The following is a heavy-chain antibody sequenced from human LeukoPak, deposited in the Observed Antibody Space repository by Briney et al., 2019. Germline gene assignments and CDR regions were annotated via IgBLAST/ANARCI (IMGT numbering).Heavy chain of an antibody. CDR3: ARDLNDNWNDFYYYMDV. J-gene: IGHJ6*03. CDR2: INPNSGGT. Sequence: EASVKVSCKASGYTFTGYYMHWVRQAPGQGLEWMGWINPNSGGTNYAQKFQGRVTMTRDTSISTAYMELSRLRSDDTAVYYCARDLNDNWNDFYYYMDVWGKGTTVTISS. CDR1: GYTFTGYY. D-gene: IGHD1-1*01. V-gene: IGHV1-2*02.